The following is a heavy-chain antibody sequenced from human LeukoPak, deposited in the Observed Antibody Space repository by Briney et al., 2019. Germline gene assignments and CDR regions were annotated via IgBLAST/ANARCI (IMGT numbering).Heavy chain of an antibody. CDR3: AREYYGSGSPGYFDY. CDR2: IYHSGST. Sequence: SQTLSLTCTVSGGSISSGGYYWSWIRQPPGKGLEWIGYIYHSGSTYYNPSLKSRVTISVDRSKNQLSLRLSSVTAADTAVYYCAREYYGSGSPGYFDYWGQGTLVTVSS. D-gene: IGHD3-10*01. V-gene: IGHV4-30-2*01. J-gene: IGHJ4*02. CDR1: GGSISSGGYY.